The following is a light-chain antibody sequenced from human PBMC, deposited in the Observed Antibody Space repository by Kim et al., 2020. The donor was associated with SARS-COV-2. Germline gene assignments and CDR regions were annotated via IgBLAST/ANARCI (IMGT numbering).Light chain of an antibody. CDR1: RIMSNY. V-gene: IGKV1-9*01. CDR2: GSS. J-gene: IGKJ5*01. Sequence: DIQMTQSPSFLSAFVGDTVTITCRASRIMSNYLAWYQQKPGKAPELLIFGSSTLQRGVPSRFSGGGSGTEFTLTISSLQPEDFGTYYCQQLNNYPMTFGQRTRLEIK. CDR3: QQLNNYPMT.